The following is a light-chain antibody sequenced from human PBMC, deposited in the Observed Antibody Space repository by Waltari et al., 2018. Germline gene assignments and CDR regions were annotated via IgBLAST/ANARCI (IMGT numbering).Light chain of an antibody. CDR2: MAS. V-gene: IGKV1-5*03. Sequence: DIQMTQSPSTLSASVGDRVTITCRASQSFSRRLAWYQQKPGKAPKLLIYMASSLESGVPSRFSGRGSGTEFTLTISSLQPDDFATYYCQQYNSYPLTFGQGTKLEIK. CDR1: QSFSRR. J-gene: IGKJ2*01. CDR3: QQYNSYPLT.